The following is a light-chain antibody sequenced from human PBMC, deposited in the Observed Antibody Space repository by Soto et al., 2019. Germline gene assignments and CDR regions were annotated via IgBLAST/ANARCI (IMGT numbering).Light chain of an antibody. CDR2: DVT. V-gene: IGLV2-14*01. Sequence: QSALTQPASVSGSPGQSITISCTGTSSDVGGYNYVSWYQQHPGKAPKLMISDVTNRPSGVSSRFSGSKSGNTASLTISGLQAEDEADYYCSSFAGSHYVFGTGTKVTVL. CDR3: SSFAGSHYV. J-gene: IGLJ1*01. CDR1: SSDVGGYNY.